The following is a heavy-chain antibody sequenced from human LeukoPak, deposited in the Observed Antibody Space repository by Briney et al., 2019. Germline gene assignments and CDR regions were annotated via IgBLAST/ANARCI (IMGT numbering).Heavy chain of an antibody. D-gene: IGHD1-1*01. V-gene: IGHV4-39*07. J-gene: IGHJ4*02. CDR3: ARARGDDRSPPYYFDY. CDR2: IYYSGST. CDR1: GDSISSSSYY. Sequence: SETLSLTCTVSGDSISSSSYYWGWIRQPPGKWLEWIGSIYYSGSTYYNPSLKSRVTISVDTSKNQFSLKLSSVTAADTAVYYCARARGDDRSPPYYFDYWGQGTLVTVSS.